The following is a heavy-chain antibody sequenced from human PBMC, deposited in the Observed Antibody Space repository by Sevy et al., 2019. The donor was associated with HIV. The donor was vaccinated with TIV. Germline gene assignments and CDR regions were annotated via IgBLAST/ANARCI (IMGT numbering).Heavy chain of an antibody. J-gene: IGHJ4*02. CDR1: GGSISSGDYY. Sequence: SETLSPTCTVSGGSISSGDYYWNWLRQAPGKGPEWIGYIYHGLSNFYNPSLQSRATVSVDRSKNQFSLTLTSVTATDTAVYYCARESGRTYLVIDSWGPGTLVTVSS. CDR2: IYHGLSN. V-gene: IGHV4-30-4*01. D-gene: IGHD2-21*01. CDR3: ARESGRTYLVIDS.